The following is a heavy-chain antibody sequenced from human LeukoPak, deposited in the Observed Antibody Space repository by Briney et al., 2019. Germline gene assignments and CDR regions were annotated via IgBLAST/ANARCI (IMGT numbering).Heavy chain of an antibody. D-gene: IGHD3-9*01. V-gene: IGHV1-69*05. CDR1: GYTFTGYY. CDR3: ARQYDILTGHLDY. CDR2: IIPIFGTA. J-gene: IGHJ4*02. Sequence: ASVKVSCKASGYTFTGYYMHWVRQAPGQGLEWMGRIIPIFGTANYAQKFQGRVTITTDESTSTAYMELSSLRSEDTAVYYCARQYDILTGHLDYWGQGTLVTVSS.